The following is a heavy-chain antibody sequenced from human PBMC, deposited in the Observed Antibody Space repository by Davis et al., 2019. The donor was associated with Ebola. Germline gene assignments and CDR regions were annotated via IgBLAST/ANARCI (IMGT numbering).Heavy chain of an antibody. V-gene: IGHV3-23*01. Sequence: PGGSLRLSCAASGFTFSSYAMSWVRQAPGKGLEWVSAIRGSGGSTYYADSVKGRFTISRDNSKNTLYLQMNSLRAEDTAVYYCAKECRDYDFWSGYYSYYYYGMDVWGQGTMVTVSS. D-gene: IGHD3-3*01. J-gene: IGHJ6*02. CDR2: IRGSGGST. CDR3: AKECRDYDFWSGYYSYYYYGMDV. CDR1: GFTFSSYA.